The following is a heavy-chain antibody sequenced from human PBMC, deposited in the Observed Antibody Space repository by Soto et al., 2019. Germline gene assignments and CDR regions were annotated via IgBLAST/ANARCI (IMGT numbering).Heavy chain of an antibody. D-gene: IGHD3-16*01. Sequence: SVKGSCKASGGTFSSYAISWVRQAPGQGLEWMGGIIPIFGTANYAQKFQGRVTITADESTSTAYMELSSLRSEDTAVYYCARDFAAVWGPYYGMDVRCPGPSVTLS. J-gene: IGHJ6*02. V-gene: IGHV1-69*13. CDR3: ARDFAAVWGPYYGMDV. CDR1: GGTFSSYA. CDR2: IIPIFGTA.